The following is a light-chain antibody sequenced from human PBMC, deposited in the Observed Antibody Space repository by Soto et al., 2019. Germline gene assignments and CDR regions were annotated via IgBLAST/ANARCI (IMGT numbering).Light chain of an antibody. J-gene: IGKJ1*01. V-gene: IGKV3-15*01. CDR2: GAS. CDR3: QQYDSSPST. CDR1: QAISSN. Sequence: EIVMTQSPATLSVSRGERATLSCRANQAISSNLAWYQQKPGQAPRLLIYGASTRATGIPDRFSGSGSGTEFTLTISSLQSEDFAVYFCQQYDSSPSTFGQGAKVEIK.